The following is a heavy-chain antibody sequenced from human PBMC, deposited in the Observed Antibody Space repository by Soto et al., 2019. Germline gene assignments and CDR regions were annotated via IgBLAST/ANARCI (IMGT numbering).Heavy chain of an antibody. V-gene: IGHV4-59*01. CDR1: GGSISSYY. Sequence: SETLSLTCTVSGGSISSYYWSWIRQPPGKGLEWIGYMYYSGSTNYNPSLKSRVTISVDTSKNQFSLKLSSVTAADTAVYYCGGKNYDSSGYFDYWGRGTLVTVSS. J-gene: IGHJ4*02. CDR2: MYYSGST. D-gene: IGHD3-22*01. CDR3: GGKNYDSSGYFDY.